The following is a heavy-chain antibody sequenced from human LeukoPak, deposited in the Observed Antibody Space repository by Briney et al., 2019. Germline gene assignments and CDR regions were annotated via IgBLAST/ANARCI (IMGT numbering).Heavy chain of an antibody. CDR3: ARVSYSSSHLDY. J-gene: IGHJ4*02. D-gene: IGHD6-13*01. V-gene: IGHV3-74*01. Sequence: GGSLRLSCAASGFTFSSYWMHWVRQAPGKGLVWVSRINSDGSSTSYADSVKGRFTISRDNAKNTPYLQMNSLRAEDTAVYYCARVSYSSSHLDYWGQGTLVTVSS. CDR1: GFTFSSYW. CDR2: INSDGSST.